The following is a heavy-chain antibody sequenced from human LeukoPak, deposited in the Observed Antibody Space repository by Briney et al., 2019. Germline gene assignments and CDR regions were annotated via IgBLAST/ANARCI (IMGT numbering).Heavy chain of an antibody. J-gene: IGHJ4*02. Sequence: ASVKVSCKASGGTFSSYAISWVRQATGQGLEWMGWMNPNSGNTGYAQKFQGRVTITRNTSISTAYMELSSLRSEDTAVYYCARGPTNYDFWSGAGAHFDYWGQGTLVTVSS. V-gene: IGHV1-8*03. CDR3: ARGPTNYDFWSGAGAHFDY. CDR1: GGTFSSYA. D-gene: IGHD3-3*01. CDR2: MNPNSGNT.